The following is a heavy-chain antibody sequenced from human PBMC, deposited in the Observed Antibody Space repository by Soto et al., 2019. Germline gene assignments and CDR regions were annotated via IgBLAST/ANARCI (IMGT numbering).Heavy chain of an antibody. CDR2: IYYSGST. CDR1: GGSISSSSYY. V-gene: IGHV4-39*01. Sequence: KPSETLSLTCTVSGGSISSSSYYWGWIRQPPGKGLEWIGSIYYSGSTYYNPSLKSRVTISVDTSKNQFSLKLSSVTAADTAVYYCARGGAVPVQRHAFDIWGQGTMVTVS. D-gene: IGHD2-2*01. J-gene: IGHJ3*02. CDR3: ARGGAVPVQRHAFDI.